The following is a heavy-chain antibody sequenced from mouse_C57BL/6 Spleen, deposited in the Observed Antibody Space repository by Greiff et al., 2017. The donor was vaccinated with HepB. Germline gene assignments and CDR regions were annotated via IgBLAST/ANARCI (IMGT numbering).Heavy chain of an antibody. D-gene: IGHD2-10*02. CDR1: GFTFSDYY. Sequence: EVQRVESGGGLVQPGGSLKLSCAASGFTFSDYYMYWVRQTPEKRLEWVAYISNGGGSTYYPDTVKGRFTISRDNAKNTLYLQMSRLKSEDTAMYYCARQGYGNPYWYFDVWGTGTTVTVSS. CDR2: ISNGGGST. CDR3: ARQGYGNPYWYFDV. V-gene: IGHV5-12*01. J-gene: IGHJ1*03.